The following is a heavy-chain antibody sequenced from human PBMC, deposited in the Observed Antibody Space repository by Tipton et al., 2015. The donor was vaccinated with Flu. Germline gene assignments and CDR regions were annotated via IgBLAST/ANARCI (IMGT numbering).Heavy chain of an antibody. Sequence: SLRLSCAASGFGFNKYWMSWVRQAPGKGLEWVANIKQDGSQKYYVDSVKGRFTIFRDNSKNTLYLQMNSLKAEDTAIYYCAKVIVGATYHFDNWGQGTLVTVSS. D-gene: IGHD1-26*01. CDR2: IKQDGSQK. CDR3: AKVIVGATYHFDN. CDR1: GFGFNKYW. V-gene: IGHV3-7*03. J-gene: IGHJ4*02.